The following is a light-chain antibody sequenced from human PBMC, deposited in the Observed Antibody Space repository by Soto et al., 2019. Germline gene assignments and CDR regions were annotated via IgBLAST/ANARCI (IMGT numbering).Light chain of an antibody. V-gene: IGKV3D-15*01. J-gene: IGKJ4*01. CDR2: GXS. Sequence: EIVMTQSPATLSVSPGERPTLSCRASQRVSILLAWYQQKPGQAHRLLXYGXSSRATGIPDRLSGSGSRTDYTLTRSRLETEDFAVYYCQHCQPYGDSPPLTFGGGTKG. CDR3: QHCQPYGDSPPLT. CDR1: QRVSIL.